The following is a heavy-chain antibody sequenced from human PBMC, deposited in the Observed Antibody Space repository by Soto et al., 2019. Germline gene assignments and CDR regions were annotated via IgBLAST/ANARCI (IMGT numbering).Heavy chain of an antibody. V-gene: IGHV4-31*03. Sequence: NPSETLSLTCSVSGDSISSGVYYWTWIRQHPGKGLEWIGYIYYNGSTHYNPSLKSRVTISVDTSKNQFSLKLSSVTAADTAVYYCARFPVRAGAGWFDPWGQGTLVTVSS. CDR2: IYYNGST. CDR3: ARFPVRAGAGWFDP. J-gene: IGHJ5*02. D-gene: IGHD3-10*01. CDR1: GDSISSGVYY.